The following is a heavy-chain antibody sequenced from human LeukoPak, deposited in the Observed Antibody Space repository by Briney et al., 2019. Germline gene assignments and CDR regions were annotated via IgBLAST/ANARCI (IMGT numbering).Heavy chain of an antibody. CDR3: ARVPRDYGDYYFDY. D-gene: IGHD4-17*01. J-gene: IGHJ4*02. CDR1: GFTFSSYT. CDR2: IITILGKA. V-gene: IGHV1-69*08. Sequence: SVKLSCKASGFTFSSYTINWVRQAPGQGLEWMGRIITILGKANYAHKFQGRFTITADKSKNTPYMELNSLRSEDTAVYYCARVPRDYGDYYFDYWGQGTLVTVSS.